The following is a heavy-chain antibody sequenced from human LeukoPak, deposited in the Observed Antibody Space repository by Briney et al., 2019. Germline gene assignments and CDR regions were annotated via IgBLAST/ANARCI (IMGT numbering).Heavy chain of an antibody. CDR2: INPNSGGT. CDR3: ARTPNYYDSSGYWYYFDY. D-gene: IGHD3-22*01. V-gene: IGHV1-2*02. J-gene: IGHJ4*02. CDR1: GYTFTGYY. Sequence: ASVKVSCKASGYTFTGYYMHWVRQAPGQGLEWMGWINPNSGGTNYAQKLQGRVTMTTDTSTSTAYMELRSLRSDDTAVYYCARTPNYYDSSGYWYYFDYWGQGTLVTVSS.